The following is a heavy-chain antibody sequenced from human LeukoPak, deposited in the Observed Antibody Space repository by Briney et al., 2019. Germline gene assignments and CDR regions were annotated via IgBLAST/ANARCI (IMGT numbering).Heavy chain of an antibody. V-gene: IGHV1-18*01. CDR3: ARLGYCIINSCYGVDY. CDR1: GYTFTNFI. D-gene: IGHD2-2*01. CDR2: ISAYNDNT. J-gene: IGHJ4*01. Sequence: ASVKVSCKASGYTFTNFIINWVRQAPGQGLEWMGWISAYNDNTSYAQMFQDRVTMSTDTSTSTAYMELRSLRFDDTAVYYCARLGYCIINSCYGVDYWGQEPWSPSPQ.